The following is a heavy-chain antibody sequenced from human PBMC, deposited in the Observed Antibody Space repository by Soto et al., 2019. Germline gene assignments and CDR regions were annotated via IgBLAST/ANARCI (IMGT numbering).Heavy chain of an antibody. CDR3: ARDRDCSSTSCYYYYYYGMDV. CDR1: GFTFSSYG. J-gene: IGHJ6*02. D-gene: IGHD2-2*01. CDR2: IWYDGSNK. Sequence: QVQLVESGGGVVQPGRSLRLSCAASGFTFSSYGMHWVRQAPGKGLEWVAVIWYDGSNKYYADSVKGRFTISRDNSKYALYLQMTSLRAEDTAVYYCARDRDCSSTSCYYYYYYGMDVWGQGTTVTVSS. V-gene: IGHV3-33*01.